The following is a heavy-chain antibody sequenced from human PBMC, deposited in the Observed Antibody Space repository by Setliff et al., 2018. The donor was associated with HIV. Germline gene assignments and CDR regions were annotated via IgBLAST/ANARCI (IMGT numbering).Heavy chain of an antibody. D-gene: IGHD3-3*01. Sequence: SETLSLTCTVSGGSISSSSYYWGWIRQPPGKGLEWIGGIYYSGSTYYNPSLKSRVTISVDTSKNQFSLKLSSVTAADTAVYYCAASPYYNFWSGYYTGMSYYGMDVWGQGTTVTVSS. V-gene: IGHV4-39*01. CDR1: GGSISSSSYY. J-gene: IGHJ6*02. CDR2: IYYSGST. CDR3: AASPYYNFWSGYYTGMSYYGMDV.